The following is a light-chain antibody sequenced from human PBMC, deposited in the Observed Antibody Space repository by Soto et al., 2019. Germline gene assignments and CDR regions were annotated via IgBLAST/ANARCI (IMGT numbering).Light chain of an antibody. Sequence: DIQMTQSPSTLSASVGDRVTIACRSSQGISAWLAWYHQKPGKAPKLLIYDASSLESGVPSRFSGSGSGTEFTLTISSLQSEDFAVYYCQQYNDWAPETFGQGTKVDIK. CDR1: QGISAW. J-gene: IGKJ1*01. CDR2: DAS. V-gene: IGKV1-5*01. CDR3: QQYNDWAPET.